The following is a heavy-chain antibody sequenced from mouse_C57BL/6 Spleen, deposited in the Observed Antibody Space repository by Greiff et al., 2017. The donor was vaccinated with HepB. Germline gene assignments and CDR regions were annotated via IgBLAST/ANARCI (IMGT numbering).Heavy chain of an antibody. CDR2: IRLKSDNYAT. CDR3: TAVYYYGSGAMDY. J-gene: IGHJ4*01. V-gene: IGHV6-3*01. D-gene: IGHD1-1*01. CDR1: GFTFSNYW. Sequence: EVKLEESGGGLVQPGGSMKLSCVASGFTFSNYWMNWVRQSPEKGLEWVAQIRLKSDNYATHYAESVKGRFTISRDDSKSSVYLQMNNLRAEDTGIYYCTAVYYYGSGAMDYWGQGTSVTVSS.